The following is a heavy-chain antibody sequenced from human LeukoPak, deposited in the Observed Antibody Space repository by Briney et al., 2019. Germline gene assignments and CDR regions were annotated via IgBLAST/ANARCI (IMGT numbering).Heavy chain of an antibody. CDR3: ARDHHSGYYESSDFNWLEY. D-gene: IGHD3-22*01. CDR2: IWYDGSNE. V-gene: IGHV3-33*01. Sequence: GGSLRLTFAASGFSFSGYGMHWVRQAPGKGLEWVAVIWYDGSNEYYAGSVKGRFTISRDNSMNTLYLQMNSLRAEDTAVYYCARDHHSGYYESSDFNWLEYWGQGTLVTVSA. J-gene: IGHJ5*01. CDR1: GFSFSGYG.